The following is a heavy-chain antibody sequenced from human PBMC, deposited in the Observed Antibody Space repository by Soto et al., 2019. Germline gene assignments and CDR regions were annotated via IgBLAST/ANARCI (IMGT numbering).Heavy chain of an antibody. V-gene: IGHV4-59*01. D-gene: IGHD3-10*01. CDR2: IFYSGNS. CDR1: GGSIGGYY. CDR3: ARGRGNFDF. Sequence: PSETLSLTCTVSGGSIGGYYGSWIRQVPGKGLEWLGYIFYSGNSNYNPSLKSRVTISIDTSKNQFSLNLSSLTAADTAVYYCARGRGNFDFWGQGTLVTVSS. J-gene: IGHJ4*02.